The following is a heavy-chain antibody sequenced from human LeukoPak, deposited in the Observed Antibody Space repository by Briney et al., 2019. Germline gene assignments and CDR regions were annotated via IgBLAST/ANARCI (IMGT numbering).Heavy chain of an antibody. CDR2: INNDGTAT. V-gene: IGHV3-74*01. Sequence: GGSLRLSCAASGFTFNYFWMHWVPQVPGKGLVWVSGINNDGTATYYADSVKGRFTISRDNAKNTVYLQMNGLRAEDTTVHYCATVSEYWGQGTLVTVSS. CDR1: GFTFNYFW. J-gene: IGHJ4*02. CDR3: ATVSEY.